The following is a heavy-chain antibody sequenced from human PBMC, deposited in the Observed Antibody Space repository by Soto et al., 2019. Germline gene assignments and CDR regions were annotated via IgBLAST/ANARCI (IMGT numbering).Heavy chain of an antibody. J-gene: IGHJ6*02. CDR3: ARDLLGYYDSSGYYYYYGMDV. V-gene: IGHV1-3*01. D-gene: IGHD3-22*01. CDR2: INAGNGNT. CDR1: GYTFASYA. Sequence: ASVAVSCKASGYTFASYARQWVRQAPGQRLEWMGWINAGNGNTKYSQKFQGRVTITRDTSTSTAYMELSSLRSEDTAVYYCARDLLGYYDSSGYYYYYGMDVWGQGTTVTVSS.